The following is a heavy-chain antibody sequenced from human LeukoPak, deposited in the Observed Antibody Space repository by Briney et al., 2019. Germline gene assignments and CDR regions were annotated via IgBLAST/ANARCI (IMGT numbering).Heavy chain of an antibody. CDR2: ISSSGSTI. J-gene: IGHJ6*04. CDR3: AELGITMIGGV. V-gene: IGHV3-48*04. D-gene: IGHD3-10*02. Sequence: GGTLRLSCAASGFAFDIHGMNWVRQAPGKGLEWVSYISSSGSTIYYADSVKGRFTISRDNAKNSLYLQMNSLRAEDTAVYYCAELGITMIGGVWGKGTTVTISS. CDR1: GFAFDIHG.